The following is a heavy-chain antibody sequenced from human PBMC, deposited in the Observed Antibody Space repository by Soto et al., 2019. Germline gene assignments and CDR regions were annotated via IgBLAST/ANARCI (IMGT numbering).Heavy chain of an antibody. V-gene: IGHV4-34*01. CDR2: INHSGST. Sequence: SETLSLTCAVYGGSFSGYYWSWIRQPPGKGLEWIGEINHSGSTNYNPSLKSRVTISVDTSKNQFSLKLSSVTAADTAVYYCARIGTYEGYYYYYMDVWGKGTTVTVSS. D-gene: IGHD1-26*01. J-gene: IGHJ6*03. CDR1: GGSFSGYY. CDR3: ARIGTYEGYYYYYMDV.